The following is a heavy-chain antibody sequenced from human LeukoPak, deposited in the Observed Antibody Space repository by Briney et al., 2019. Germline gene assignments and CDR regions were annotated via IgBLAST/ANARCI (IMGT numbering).Heavy chain of an antibody. CDR1: VYTFTSYD. J-gene: IGHJ4*02. D-gene: IGHD4/OR15-4a*01. Sequence: GASVTVSCKGSVYTFTSYDINWVRQATGQGLEWMGWMNPNSGNTGYAQKFQGRVTMIRNTSISTAYMELSSLRSEDTAVYYCARGTYRLSGLFDYWGRGTLVSVSS. CDR3: ARGTYRLSGLFDY. V-gene: IGHV1-8*01. CDR2: MNPNSGNT.